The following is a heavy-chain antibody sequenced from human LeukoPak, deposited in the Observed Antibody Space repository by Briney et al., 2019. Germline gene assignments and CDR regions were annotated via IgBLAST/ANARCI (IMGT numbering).Heavy chain of an antibody. CDR1: GGSISSYY. V-gene: IGHV4-59*01. D-gene: IGHD3-22*01. J-gene: IGHJ4*02. Sequence: PSETLSLTCTVSGGSISSYYWSWLRQPPGKGLEWIGYIYYSGSTNYNPSLKSRVTISVDTSKNQFSLKLSSVTAADTAVYYCAREVNPTYYDSSGYYYVGAFDYWGQGTLVTVSS. CDR2: IYYSGST. CDR3: AREVNPTYYDSSGYYYVGAFDY.